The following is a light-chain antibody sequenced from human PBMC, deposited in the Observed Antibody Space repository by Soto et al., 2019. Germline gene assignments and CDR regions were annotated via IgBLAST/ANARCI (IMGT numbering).Light chain of an antibody. CDR3: QQASSFPIT. V-gene: IGKV1-12*01. J-gene: IGKJ5*01. Sequence: DIQMTQSPSTLSASVGDRVTITCRASQSISSWLAWYQQKPGKAPRLLIYDASSLKSGVPSRFSGSRSGTDFTLTISSLQPEDFATYYCQQASSFPITFGQGTRLEI. CDR1: QSISSW. CDR2: DAS.